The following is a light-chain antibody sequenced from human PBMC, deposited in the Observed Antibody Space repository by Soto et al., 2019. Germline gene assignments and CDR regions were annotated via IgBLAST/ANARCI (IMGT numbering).Light chain of an antibody. J-gene: IGKJ1*01. Sequence: EIVLTQSPGILSLSPGARATLSCRASQTVAYTSLAWYQQRPGQPPRLLIYGTSTRATGTPDRFIGSGSGTAFTLTSSRLEPEDFAVYYCQQYVTTPRTFGQGTKVE. CDR1: QTVAYTS. CDR3: QQYVTTPRT. V-gene: IGKV3-20*01. CDR2: GTS.